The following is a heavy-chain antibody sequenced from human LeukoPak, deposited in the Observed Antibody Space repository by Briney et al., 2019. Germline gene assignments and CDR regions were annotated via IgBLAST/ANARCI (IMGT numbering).Heavy chain of an antibody. D-gene: IGHD3-9*01. CDR2: ITGGGSGI. V-gene: IGHV3-23*01. CDR3: AKWGDYDVLTGYYVSDY. J-gene: IGHJ4*02. Sequence: GGSLRLPCAASGFTFSNYAMSWVRQAPGKGLEWVSAITGGGSGIYYADSMKSRFTISRDNSKNTLYLQINSLRAEDTAVYYCAKWGDYDVLTGYYVSDYWGQGTLVTVSS. CDR1: GFTFSNYA.